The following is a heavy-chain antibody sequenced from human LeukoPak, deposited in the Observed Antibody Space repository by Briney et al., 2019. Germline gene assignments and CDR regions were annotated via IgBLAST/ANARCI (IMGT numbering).Heavy chain of an antibody. CDR1: GYTLTELS. J-gene: IGHJ2*01. CDR3: AKGGHGTGDGYWYFDL. CDR2: FDPEDGET. Sequence: ASVKVSCKVSGYTLTELSMHWVRQAPGKGLEWMGGFDPEDGETIYAQRFQGRVTMTEDTSTDTAYMELSSLRSEDAAVYYCAKGGHGTGDGYWYFDLWGRGTLVTVSP. V-gene: IGHV1-24*01. D-gene: IGHD7-27*01.